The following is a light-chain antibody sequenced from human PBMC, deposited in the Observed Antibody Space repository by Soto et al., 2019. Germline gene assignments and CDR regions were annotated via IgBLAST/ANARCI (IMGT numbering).Light chain of an antibody. V-gene: IGKV3-20*01. Sequence: EIVLTQSPGTLSLYPGERATLTRRASQSVSSNYLAWYQQKPGQAPRLLIYGASSRATGIPDRFSGSGSGTDFTLTISRLEPEDFAVYYCQQYGSSPMTFGQGTRLEIK. CDR3: QQYGSSPMT. J-gene: IGKJ5*01. CDR1: QSVSSNY. CDR2: GAS.